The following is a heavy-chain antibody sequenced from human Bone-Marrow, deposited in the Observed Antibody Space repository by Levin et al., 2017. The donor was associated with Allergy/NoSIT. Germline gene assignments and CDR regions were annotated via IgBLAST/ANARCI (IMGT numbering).Heavy chain of an antibody. J-gene: IGHJ3*01. CDR3: ARRKGAVVEAFDV. V-gene: IGHV4-59*08. D-gene: IGHD1-26*01. Sequence: SETLSLTCTVPDGSISSYFWSWIRQSPGKGLEWIGYIYHSGSTNSNPSLRSRVTMSIDTSKNQFSLNLTSVTAADTAIYYCARRKGAVVEAFDVWGQGTMVAVS. CDR1: DGSISSYF. CDR2: IYHSGST.